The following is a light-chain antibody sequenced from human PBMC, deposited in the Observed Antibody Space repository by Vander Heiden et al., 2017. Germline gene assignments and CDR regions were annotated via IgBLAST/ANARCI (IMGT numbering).Light chain of an antibody. CDR2: AAS. Sequence: VIWLTPPPSSLSASTGDRVTISCRMSQSISSYLAWYQQKPGKAPELLIYAASTLQSGVPSRFSGSGSGTDFTLTISSLQAEDFATYYCQQYYSFPLTFGQGTRLEIK. CDR3: QQYYSFPLT. J-gene: IGKJ5*01. CDR1: QSISSY. V-gene: IGKV1D-8*01.